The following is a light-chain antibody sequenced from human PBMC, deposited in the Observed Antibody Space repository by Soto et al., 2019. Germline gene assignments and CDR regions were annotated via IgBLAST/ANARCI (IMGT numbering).Light chain of an antibody. J-gene: IGLJ1*01. Sequence: QSVLTQPPSASGSPGQSVTISCPGTSSDVGGYNYVSWYQQHPGKAPKLVISEVSQRPSGVPDRFSGSKSGNTASLTVSGLQAEDEADYYCCSYAGSTSYVFGTGTKVTVL. CDR3: CSYAGSTSYV. CDR2: EVS. V-gene: IGLV2-8*01. CDR1: SSDVGGYNY.